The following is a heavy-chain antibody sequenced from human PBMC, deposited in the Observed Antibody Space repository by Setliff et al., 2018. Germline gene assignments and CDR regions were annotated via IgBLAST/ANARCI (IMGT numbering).Heavy chain of an antibody. CDR2: ISGRSSRI. J-gene: IGHJ4*02. V-gene: IGHV3-21*01. CDR1: GFMFSSYS. D-gene: IGHD2-2*01. CDR3: ARSESCGSTHCSPYDY. Sequence: GGSLRLSCAASGFMFSSYSMNWVRQAPGKGLEWLSSISGRSSRIYYADSVKGRFAISRDNAENSLYLQMNSLRAEDTAVYYCARSESCGSTHCSPYDYWGQGTLVTVSS.